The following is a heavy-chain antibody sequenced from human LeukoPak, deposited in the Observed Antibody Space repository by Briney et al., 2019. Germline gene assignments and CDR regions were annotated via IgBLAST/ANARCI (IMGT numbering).Heavy chain of an antibody. Sequence: PSETLSLTCTVSGGSISSSSYYWGWIRQPPGKGLEWIGSIYYSGSTYYNPSLKSRVTISVDTSKNQFSLKLSSVTAADTAVYYCARVATIFDYFDYWGQGTLVTVSS. CDR1: GGSISSSSYY. CDR2: IYYSGST. CDR3: ARVATIFDYFDY. V-gene: IGHV4-39*07. J-gene: IGHJ4*02. D-gene: IGHD5-12*01.